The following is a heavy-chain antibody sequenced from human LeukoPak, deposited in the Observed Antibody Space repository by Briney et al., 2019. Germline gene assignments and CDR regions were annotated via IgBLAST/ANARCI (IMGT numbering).Heavy chain of an antibody. Sequence: GGSLRLSCAASGFTFSSYWMSWVRQAPGKGLEWVANIKQDGSEKYYVDSVKGRFTISRDNAKNSLYLQMNSLRAEDTAVYYCARDTRGYSGYVYYYYYGMDVWGQGTTVTVSS. V-gene: IGHV3-7*01. CDR1: GFTFSSYW. D-gene: IGHD5-12*01. CDR2: IKQDGSEK. CDR3: ARDTRGYSGYVYYYYYGMDV. J-gene: IGHJ6*02.